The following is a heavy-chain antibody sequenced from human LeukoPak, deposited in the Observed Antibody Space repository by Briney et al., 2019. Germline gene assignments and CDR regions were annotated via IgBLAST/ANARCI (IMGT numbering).Heavy chain of an antibody. V-gene: IGHV3-33*01. J-gene: IGHJ6*02. CDR2: IWYEGSNK. Sequence: GGSLRLSCAASGFTFSSYGMHWVRQALGKGLEWVAVIWYEGSNKYYADSVKGRFTISRDNSKNTLYLQMNNLRAEDTAVYYCARDQIPGGDWLPRLYGMDVWGQGTTVTVSS. D-gene: IGHD3-9*01. CDR3: ARDQIPGGDWLPRLYGMDV. CDR1: GFTFSSYG.